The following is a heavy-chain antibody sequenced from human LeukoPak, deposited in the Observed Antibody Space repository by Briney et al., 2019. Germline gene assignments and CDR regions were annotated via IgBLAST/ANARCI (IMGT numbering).Heavy chain of an antibody. Sequence: PGGSLRLSCEASGVTFSNIWMYWVRQAPGKGLEWVSSISSSSSYIYYADSVKGRFTISRDNAKNSLYLQMNSLRAEDTAVYYCARRLEGSGQNYFDYWGQGTLVTVSS. CDR2: ISSSSSYI. D-gene: IGHD6-19*01. V-gene: IGHV3-21*01. CDR3: ARRLEGSGQNYFDY. J-gene: IGHJ4*02. CDR1: GVTFSNIW.